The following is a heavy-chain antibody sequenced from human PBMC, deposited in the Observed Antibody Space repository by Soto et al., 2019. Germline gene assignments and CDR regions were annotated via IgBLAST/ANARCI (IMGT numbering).Heavy chain of an antibody. Sequence: QVSLQESGPGLVKPSQTLSLSCFVSGDSITNGDYYWSWIRQPPGKALEWIAYIDYNGITHYNPSPKSRVTISLDPSKNPFSLKMTSMTDADTAVYSCARGIQEGFDPWGQGTLVTVSS. D-gene: IGHD5-18*01. CDR1: GDSITNGDYY. J-gene: IGHJ5*02. CDR2: IDYNGIT. CDR3: ARGIQEGFDP. V-gene: IGHV4-30-4*01.